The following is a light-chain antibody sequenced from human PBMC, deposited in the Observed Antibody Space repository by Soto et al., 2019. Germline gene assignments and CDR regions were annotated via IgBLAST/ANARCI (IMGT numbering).Light chain of an antibody. CDR3: ASWDDSLSAVV. CDR1: SSNIGSNY. J-gene: IGLJ3*02. CDR2: GNT. V-gene: IGLV1-47*02. Sequence: QSVLTQPPSASRTPGQRITISCSGSSSNIGSNYEFWYQHLPGAAPILLIYGNTKRPSGLPDRFSGSKSGTSASLAISGLRSEDEADYYCASWDDSLSAVVFGGGTKLTVL.